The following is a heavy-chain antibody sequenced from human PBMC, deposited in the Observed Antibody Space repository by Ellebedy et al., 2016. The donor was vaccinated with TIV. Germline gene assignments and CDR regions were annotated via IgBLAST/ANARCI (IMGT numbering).Heavy chain of an antibody. D-gene: IGHD6-13*01. CDR2: ISSSGSTI. J-gene: IGHJ6*02. CDR3: ARVQQGSSWYGYYYYGMDV. CDR1: GFTFSDYY. V-gene: IGHV3-11*01. Sequence: GGSLRLSXAASGFTFSDYYMSWIRQAPGKGLEWVSYISSSGSTIYYADSVKGRFTISRDNAKNSLYLQMNSLRAEDTAVYYCARVQQGSSWYGYYYYGMDVWGQGTTVTVSS.